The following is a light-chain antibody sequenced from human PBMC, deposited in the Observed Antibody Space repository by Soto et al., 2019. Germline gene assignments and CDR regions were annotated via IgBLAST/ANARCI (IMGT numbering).Light chain of an antibody. Sequence: EILLAQSPATLSLSPGERATLSCKASQDVSIFLAWYQQKPGQPPRLLIHDASNRATGVPARFSGSGSGRDFTLTITSLEPEDFAVYYCQQRSNWPPFTFGPGTKVDIK. CDR2: DAS. V-gene: IGKV3-11*02. CDR3: QQRSNWPPFT. J-gene: IGKJ3*01. CDR1: QDVSIF.